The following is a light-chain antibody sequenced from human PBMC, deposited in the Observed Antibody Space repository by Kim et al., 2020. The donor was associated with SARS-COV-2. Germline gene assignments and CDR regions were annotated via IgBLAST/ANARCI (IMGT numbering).Light chain of an antibody. J-gene: IGLJ3*02. CDR1: SGSIASNY. V-gene: IGLV6-57*04. Sequence: NFMLTQPHSVSESPGKTVTISCTRSSGSIASNYVQWYQQRPGSAPTTVIYEDNQRPSGVPDRFSGSIDSSSNSASLTISGLKTEDVADYYCQSYDSSNLVFGGGTQLTVL. CDR3: QSYDSSNLV. CDR2: EDN.